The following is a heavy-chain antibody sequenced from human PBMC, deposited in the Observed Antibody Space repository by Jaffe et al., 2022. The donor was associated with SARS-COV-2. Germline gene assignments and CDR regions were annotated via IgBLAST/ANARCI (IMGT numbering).Heavy chain of an antibody. CDR1: GFTFSSYA. J-gene: IGHJ4*02. D-gene: IGHD3-22*01. Sequence: EEQLLESGGGLVQPGGSVRLSCAASGFTFSSYAMSWVRQAPEKGLEWVSAISGSGGSTYYADSVKGRFTISRDNSKNTLFLQMSSLRAEDTAVYYCAKDAPYDTSGQLDYWGQGTLVTVSS. CDR3: AKDAPYDTSGQLDY. V-gene: IGHV3-23*01. CDR2: ISGSGGST.